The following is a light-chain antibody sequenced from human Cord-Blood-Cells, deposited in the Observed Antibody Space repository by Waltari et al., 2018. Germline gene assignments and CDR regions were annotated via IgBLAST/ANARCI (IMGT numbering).Light chain of an antibody. CDR1: QSVSSN. Sequence: LVVTQSPATLSVSPEDNATLSCRASQSVSSNLAWYQQKPGQAPRLLIYGASTRATGIPARFSGSGSGTEFTLTISSLQSEDFAVYYCQQYNNWPLYTFGQGTKLEIK. V-gene: IGKV3-15*01. CDR3: QQYNNWPLYT. CDR2: GAS. J-gene: IGKJ2*01.